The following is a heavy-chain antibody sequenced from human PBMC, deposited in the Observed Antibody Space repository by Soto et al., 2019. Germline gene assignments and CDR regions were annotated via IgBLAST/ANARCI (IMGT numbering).Heavy chain of an antibody. CDR3: AREGNIAVAVGKLDS. CDR2: ISYSEST. D-gene: IGHD6-19*01. J-gene: IGHJ4*02. V-gene: IGHV4-39*02. Sequence: PSETLSLTCTVSGASISSSNYYWDWIRQSPGKGLEWIGSISYSESTYYNPSLKSRVTISVDTSKNQFSLKLTSATAADAAVYYFAREGNIAVAVGKLDSWGLGTLVTVSS. CDR1: GASISSSNYY.